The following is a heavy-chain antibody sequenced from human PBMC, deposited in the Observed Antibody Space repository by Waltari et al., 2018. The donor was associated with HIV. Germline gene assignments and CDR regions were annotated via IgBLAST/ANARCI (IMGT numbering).Heavy chain of an antibody. CDR3: AKGSGGDWNYFGDFDY. CDR2: ISWNRDYT. D-gene: IGHD1-7*01. Sequence: EVQLVESGGGLVQPGRSLRLSCAASGFTFDASALHWVRQAPGKGLEWVSGISWNRDYTGYADSVKGRFTISRDNAKNSLYLQMNSLRAEDTALYYCAKGSGGDWNYFGDFDYWGQGTLVTVSS. J-gene: IGHJ4*02. CDR1: GFTFDASA. V-gene: IGHV3-9*01.